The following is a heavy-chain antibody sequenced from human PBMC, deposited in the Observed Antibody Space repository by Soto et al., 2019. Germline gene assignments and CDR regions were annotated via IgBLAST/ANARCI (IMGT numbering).Heavy chain of an antibody. CDR1: GFTFSSYA. CDR2: LSGSGGTT. CDR3: AKAHGTYGPNGIDS. D-gene: IGHD3-10*01. Sequence: EVQLLESGGGLVQPGGSLRLSCAASGFTFSSYAMSWVRQTPGKGLEWVSTLSGSGGTTYYADSVKGQFTISRDNSKSTLYLQMNSLRAEDTAVYYCAKAHGTYGPNGIDSWGQGTLVTVSS. V-gene: IGHV3-23*01. J-gene: IGHJ5*01.